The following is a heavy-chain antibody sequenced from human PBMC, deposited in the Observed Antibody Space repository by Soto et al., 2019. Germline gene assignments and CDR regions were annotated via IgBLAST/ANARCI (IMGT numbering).Heavy chain of an antibody. Sequence: VASVKVSCKASGGTFSSYAISWVRQAHGQGLEWMGGIIPIFGTANYAQKFQGRVTITADESTSTAYMELSSLRSEDTAVYYCARSAGSSSSLAVAGCCFDYWGQGTLVTVSS. CDR3: ARSAGSSSSLAVAGCCFDY. CDR1: GGTFSSYA. D-gene: IGHD6-19*01. V-gene: IGHV1-69*13. J-gene: IGHJ4*02. CDR2: IIPIFGTA.